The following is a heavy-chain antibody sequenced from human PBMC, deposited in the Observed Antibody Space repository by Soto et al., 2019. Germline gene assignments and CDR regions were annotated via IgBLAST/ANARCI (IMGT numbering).Heavy chain of an antibody. CDR1: GFTFSDYY. V-gene: IGHV3-11*01. J-gene: IGHJ5*02. D-gene: IGHD6-13*01. CDR3: AREEIAAAGSSGNWFDP. CDR2: ISSSGSTI. Sequence: PGGSLRLSCAASGFTFSDYYMSWIRQAPGKGLEWVSYISSSGSTIYYADSVKGRFTISRDDAKNSLYLQMNSLRAEDTAVYYCAREEIAAAGSSGNWFDPWGQGTLVTVSS.